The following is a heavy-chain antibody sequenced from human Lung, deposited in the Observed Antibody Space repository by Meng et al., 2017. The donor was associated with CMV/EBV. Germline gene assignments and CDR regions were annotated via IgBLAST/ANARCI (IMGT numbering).Heavy chain of an antibody. CDR2: MNPNSGNT. CDR1: GYTFTTYD. Sequence: ASVKVSXKASGYTFTTYDINWVRQATGQGLEWMGWMNPNSGNTGYAQKFQGRVTLTRVTSISTAYMELSSLTSDDTAVYYCARTRIEVEPDGRKIKYYNYGMVVWGQGTTVXVSS. J-gene: IGHJ6*02. CDR3: ARTRIEVEPDGRKIKYYNYGMVV. V-gene: IGHV1-8*01. D-gene: IGHD2-2*01.